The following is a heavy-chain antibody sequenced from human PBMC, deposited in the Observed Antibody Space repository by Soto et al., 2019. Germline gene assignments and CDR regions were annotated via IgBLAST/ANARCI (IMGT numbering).Heavy chain of an antibody. CDR1: GFIFSNYG. D-gene: IGHD5-18*01. J-gene: IGHJ3*02. CDR2: ISYDGSNK. CDR3: ARDIYSYGSVGTPDI. Sequence: GGSLRLSCAASGFIFSNYGIHWVRQAPGKGLEWVAVISYDGSNKYYADSVKGRFTISRDNSRNTLDLQMNNLRTEDTGVYFCARDIYSYGSVGTPDIWGQGTMVTVSS. V-gene: IGHV3-30*03.